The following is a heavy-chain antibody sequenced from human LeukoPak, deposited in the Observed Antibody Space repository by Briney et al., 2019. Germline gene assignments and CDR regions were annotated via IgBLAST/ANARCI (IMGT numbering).Heavy chain of an antibody. D-gene: IGHD3-16*01. CDR3: ARTPFNVGVDV. J-gene: IGHJ6*02. Sequence: SETLSLTCTVSGGSISSSSYYWGWIRQPPGKGLEWIGSIYYSGSTYYNPSLKSRVTISVDTSKNQFSLKLSSVTAADTAVYYCARTPFNVGVDVWGQGTTVTVSS. CDR2: IYYSGST. CDR1: GGSISSSSYY. V-gene: IGHV4-39*07.